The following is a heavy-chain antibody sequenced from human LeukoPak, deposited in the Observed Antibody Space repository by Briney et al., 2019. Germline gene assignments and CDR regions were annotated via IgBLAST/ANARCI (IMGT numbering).Heavy chain of an antibody. J-gene: IGHJ4*02. CDR3: AKGRSKAAPAFDY. D-gene: IGHD6-13*01. Sequence: GGSLRLSCAASGFTFSNYGMSWVRQAPGKGLEWVSGISSSGGFTYYADSVKGRFTISRDNSKNTLYVQMNSLRAEDTAVYYCAKGRSKAAPAFDYWGQGTLVTVSS. V-gene: IGHV3-23*01. CDR1: GFTFSNYG. CDR2: ISSSGGFT.